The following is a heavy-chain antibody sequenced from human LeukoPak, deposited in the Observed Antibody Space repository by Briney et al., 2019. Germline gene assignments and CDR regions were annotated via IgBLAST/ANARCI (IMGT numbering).Heavy chain of an antibody. D-gene: IGHD3-10*01. CDR2: IYYSGST. Sequence: SETLSLTCTVSGGSISSYYWSWIRQPPGKGLEWIGYIYYSGSTNYNPSLKGRVTISVDTSKNQFSLKLSSVTAADTAVYYCARGSSMVRGDIDYWGQGTLVTVSS. CDR3: ARGSSMVRGDIDY. CDR1: GGSISSYY. J-gene: IGHJ4*02. V-gene: IGHV4-59*01.